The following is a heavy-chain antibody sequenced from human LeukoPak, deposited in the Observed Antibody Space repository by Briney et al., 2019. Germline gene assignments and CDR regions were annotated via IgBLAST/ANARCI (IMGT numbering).Heavy chain of an antibody. Sequence: GASVKVSCKASGYTFTSYDINWVRQATGQGLEWMGWMNPNSGNTGYAQKFQGRVTMTRDTSTSTVYMELSSLRSEDTAVYYCARCGEPSYDILTGYSRFDYWGQGTLVTVSS. CDR2: MNPNSGNT. J-gene: IGHJ4*02. CDR3: ARCGEPSYDILTGYSRFDY. CDR1: GYTFTSYD. D-gene: IGHD3-9*01. V-gene: IGHV1-8*01.